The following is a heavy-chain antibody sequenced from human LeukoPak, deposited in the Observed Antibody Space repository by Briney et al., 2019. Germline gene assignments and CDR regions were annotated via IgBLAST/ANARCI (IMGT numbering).Heavy chain of an antibody. V-gene: IGHV1-46*01. Sequence: EASVKVSCKASGYTFTSYYMHWVRQAPGQGLEWMGIINPSGGSTSYAQKFQGRVTMTRDTSTSTVYMELSSLRSEDTAVYYCARDQGDYDILTGLPDYWGQGTLVTVSS. D-gene: IGHD3-9*01. J-gene: IGHJ4*02. CDR1: GYTFTSYY. CDR3: ARDQGDYDILTGLPDY. CDR2: INPSGGST.